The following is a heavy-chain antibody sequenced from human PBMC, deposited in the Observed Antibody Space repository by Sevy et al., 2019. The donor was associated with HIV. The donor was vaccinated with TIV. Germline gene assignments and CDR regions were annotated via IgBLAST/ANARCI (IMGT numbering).Heavy chain of an antibody. Sequence: GGSLRLSCAASGFTFSSYAMDWVRQAPGKGLEWVAVISYDGSNKYYADSVKGRFTISRDNSKNTLYLQMNSLRAEDTAVYYCAREGYYYDSSGYLTPDAFDIWGQWTMVTVSS. J-gene: IGHJ3*02. V-gene: IGHV3-30-3*01. CDR2: ISYDGSNK. CDR3: AREGYYYDSSGYLTPDAFDI. D-gene: IGHD3-22*01. CDR1: GFTFSSYA.